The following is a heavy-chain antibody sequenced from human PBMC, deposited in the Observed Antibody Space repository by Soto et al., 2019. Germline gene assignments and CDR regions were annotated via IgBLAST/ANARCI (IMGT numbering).Heavy chain of an antibody. CDR1: GFTFRSYA. D-gene: IGHD6-19*01. J-gene: IGHJ4*02. V-gene: IGHV3-30*03. Sequence: QVQLVESGGTVVQPGRSLRLSCAASGFTFRSYALHWVRQAPGKGLEWVTLISYDASNKYYGNSVKGRFTISRDNSKNTLYLQMDSLRAEDTAVYYCARSSGWGIDYWGQGTLVTVSS. CDR2: ISYDASNK. CDR3: ARSSGWGIDY.